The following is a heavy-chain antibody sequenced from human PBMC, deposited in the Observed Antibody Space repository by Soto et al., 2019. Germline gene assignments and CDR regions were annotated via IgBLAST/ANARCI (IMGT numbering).Heavy chain of an antibody. D-gene: IGHD6-19*01. Sequence: EASVKVSCKASGYTFTSYAMHWVRQAPGQGLEWMGWINAGNGNTKYSQKFQGRVTITRDTAASTAYMELSSLRSEDTAVYYCARAVYSSGWGSLDFWGQGTLVTVSS. V-gene: IGHV1-3*01. CDR2: INAGNGNT. J-gene: IGHJ4*02. CDR3: ARAVYSSGWGSLDF. CDR1: GYTFTSYA.